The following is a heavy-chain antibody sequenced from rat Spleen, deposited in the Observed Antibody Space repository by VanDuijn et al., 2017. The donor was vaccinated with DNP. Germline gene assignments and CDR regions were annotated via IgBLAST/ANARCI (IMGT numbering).Heavy chain of an antibody. CDR3: AIQGFGYGS. CDR1: GFTFSDYN. D-gene: IGHD1-11*01. CDR2: IPSSTDRT. J-gene: IGHJ2*01. Sequence: EVQLVESGGGLVQPGRSLKLSCAASGFTFSDYNMAWVRQAPKKGLEWVATIPSSTDRTYYLDSVKGRFTISRDNAKSTLYLQMDSLRSEDTATYYCAIQGFGYGSWGQGVMVTVSS. V-gene: IGHV5-7*01.